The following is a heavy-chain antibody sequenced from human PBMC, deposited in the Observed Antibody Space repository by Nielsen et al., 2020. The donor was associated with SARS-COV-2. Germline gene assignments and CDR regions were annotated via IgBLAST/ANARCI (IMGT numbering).Heavy chain of an antibody. J-gene: IGHJ4*02. CDR2: ISSSGSFT. D-gene: IGHD6-19*01. CDR3: AKRSGYTSGWYGDY. CDR1: GFTFSDYY. Sequence: GGSLRLSCAASGFTFSDYYMSWIRQTPGKGLEWISYISSSGSFTNYADSVRGRFTISRDNGKNSLYLQMNSLRAEDTAVYYCAKRSGYTSGWYGDYWGQGTLVTVSS. V-gene: IGHV3-11*03.